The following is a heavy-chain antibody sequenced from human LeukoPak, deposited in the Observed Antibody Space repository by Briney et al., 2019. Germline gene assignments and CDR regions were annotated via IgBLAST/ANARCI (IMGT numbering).Heavy chain of an antibody. CDR2: IYNSGST. CDR1: GGSISSYY. D-gene: IGHD2-8*01. V-gene: IGHV4-59*06. CDR3: ARGYCTNGVCSSDYFDY. Sequence: SETLSLTCTVSGGSISSYYWSWIRQHPGKGLEWIGYIYNSGSTYYNPSLKSRSTISVDTSKIQFSLKLSSVTAADTAVYYCARGYCTNGVCSSDYFDYWGQGTLVTVSS. J-gene: IGHJ4*02.